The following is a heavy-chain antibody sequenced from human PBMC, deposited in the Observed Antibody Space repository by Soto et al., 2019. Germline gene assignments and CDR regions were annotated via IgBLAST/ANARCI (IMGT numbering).Heavy chain of an antibody. CDR3: ARDGDGRMTTNPYYYNGMDV. CDR2: VFYTGRA. D-gene: IGHD4-4*01. J-gene: IGHJ6*02. Sequence: SATLSLTCTVSGGSLGSYYWIWIRPPPGKGLEWIGYVFYTGRANYNASLKSRVSMSLDTSNYQFSLKLSSVTAADTAVYYCARDGDGRMTTNPYYYNGMDVWGPGTTVTVSS. V-gene: IGHV4-59*01. CDR1: GGSLGSYY.